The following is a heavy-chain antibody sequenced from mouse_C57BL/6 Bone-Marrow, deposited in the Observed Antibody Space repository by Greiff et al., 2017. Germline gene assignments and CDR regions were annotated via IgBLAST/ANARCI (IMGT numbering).Heavy chain of an antibody. J-gene: IGHJ1*03. CDR2: INYDGSST. Sequence: EVQLVASEGGLVQPGSSMKLSCTASGFTFSDYYMAWVRQVPEKGLEWVANINYDGSSTYYLDSLKSRFFISRDNAKNILYLQMSSLKSEDTATYYCARDPITTVVARYWYFDVWGTGTTVTVSS. V-gene: IGHV5-16*01. CDR3: ARDPITTVVARYWYFDV. D-gene: IGHD1-1*01. CDR1: GFTFSDYY.